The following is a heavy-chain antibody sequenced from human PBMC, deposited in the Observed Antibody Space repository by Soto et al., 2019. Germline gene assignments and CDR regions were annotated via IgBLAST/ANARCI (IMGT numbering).Heavy chain of an antibody. Sequence: QVQLVQSGAEVKKPGASVKVSCKASGYTFTSYGISWVRQAPGQGLEWMGWISAYNGNTNYAQKLQGRVTMTTDTSPSKAYMELGSLRSDDKAVYYCARAGGPPIWSGSLGGDYWGQGTLVTVSS. CDR2: ISAYNGNT. D-gene: IGHD3-3*01. CDR3: ARAGGPPIWSGSLGGDY. J-gene: IGHJ4*02. CDR1: GYTFTSYG. V-gene: IGHV1-18*01.